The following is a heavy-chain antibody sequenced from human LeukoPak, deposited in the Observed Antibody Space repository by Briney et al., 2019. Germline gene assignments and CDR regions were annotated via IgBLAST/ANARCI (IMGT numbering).Heavy chain of an antibody. Sequence: PGRSLRLSCAASGSTFNNYAVAWVRQTPGKGLEWVSVISNRGSTIYYADSVKGRFTISRDNSKNTLYLQMNGLRAEDTAVYYCAKEGPYCGGDCYGVFDYWGQGTLVTVSS. CDR1: GSTFNNYA. CDR2: ISNRGSTI. CDR3: AKEGPYCGGDCYGVFDY. J-gene: IGHJ4*02. V-gene: IGHV3-23*01. D-gene: IGHD2-21*02.